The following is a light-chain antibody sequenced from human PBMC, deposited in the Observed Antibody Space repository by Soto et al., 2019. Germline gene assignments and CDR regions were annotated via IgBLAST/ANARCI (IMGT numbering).Light chain of an antibody. V-gene: IGKV1-5*01. Sequence: DIQMTQSPSTLSSSVGERVTLSCRASQSIRGWLAWYQHKPGKAPKLLISDASSLASGVPSRFSGSGSGTDFTLTISSLQPDDFATYYCQQCGCYPLTFGGGTKVEIK. CDR2: DAS. J-gene: IGKJ4*01. CDR1: QSIRGW. CDR3: QQCGCYPLT.